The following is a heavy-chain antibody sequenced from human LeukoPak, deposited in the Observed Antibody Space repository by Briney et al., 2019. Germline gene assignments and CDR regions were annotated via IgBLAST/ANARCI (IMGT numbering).Heavy chain of an antibody. J-gene: IGHJ3*02. D-gene: IGHD7-27*01. CDR3: ARVVGPWGAFDI. Sequence: GGSLRLSCAASGFTFSSYAMHWVRQAPGKGLEWVAVISYDGSNKYYADSVKGRFTISRDNSKNTLYLQMNSLRAEDTAVYYCARVVGPWGAFDIWGQGTMVTVSS. V-gene: IGHV3-30-3*01. CDR2: ISYDGSNK. CDR1: GFTFSSYA.